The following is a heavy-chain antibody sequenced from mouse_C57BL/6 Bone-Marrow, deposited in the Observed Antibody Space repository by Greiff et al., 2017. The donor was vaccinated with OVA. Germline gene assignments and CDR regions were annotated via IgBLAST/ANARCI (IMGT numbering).Heavy chain of an antibody. CDR3: AHYSNYPFAY. D-gene: IGHD2-5*01. J-gene: IGHJ3*01. CDR1: GYAFSSSW. CDR2: IYPGDGDT. V-gene: IGHV1-82*01. Sequence: QVQLKESGPELVKPGASVKISCKASGYAFSSSWMNWVKQRPGKGLEWIGRIYPGDGDTNYNGKFKGKATLTADKSSSTAYMQLRSLTSEDSAVYFCAHYSNYPFAYWGQGTLVTVSA.